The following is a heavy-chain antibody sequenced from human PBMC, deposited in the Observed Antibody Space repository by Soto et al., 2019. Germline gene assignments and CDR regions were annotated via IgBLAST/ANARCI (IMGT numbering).Heavy chain of an antibody. CDR1: GFTFRSYV. V-gene: IGHV3-33*05. J-gene: IGHJ4*02. CDR2: TSSDGSNN. CDR3: ARWGTTGGLDV. D-gene: IGHD3-16*01. Sequence: QVQLVESGGGVVQPGTSLRLSCVGSGFTFRSYVIHWVRQAPGKGLEWVALTSSDGSNNFYSDSVKGRFTISRHNSRNTVELQMDSLRFEDTARYYCARWGTTGGLDVWGQGTLVSVSS.